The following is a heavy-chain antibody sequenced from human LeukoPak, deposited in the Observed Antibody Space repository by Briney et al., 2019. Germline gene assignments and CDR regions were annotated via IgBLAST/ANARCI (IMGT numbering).Heavy chain of an antibody. J-gene: IGHJ4*02. CDR3: ARENYGSGSYRVDY. Sequence: SETLSLTCTVSGGSISSYYWSWIRQPPGKGLEWIGYIYYSGSPNYNPSLKSRVTISVDTSKNQSSLKLSSVTAADTAVYYCARENYGSGSYRVDYWGQGTLVTVSS. V-gene: IGHV4-59*01. CDR2: IYYSGSP. CDR1: GGSISSYY. D-gene: IGHD3-10*01.